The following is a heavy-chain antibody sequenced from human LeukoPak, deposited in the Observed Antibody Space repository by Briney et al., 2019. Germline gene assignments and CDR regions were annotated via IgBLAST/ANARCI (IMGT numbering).Heavy chain of an antibody. D-gene: IGHD1-1*01. V-gene: IGHV3-30*02. Sequence: GGSLRLSCAASGFTFGSYGMHWVRQAPGKGLEWVAYIRYEGSNKYYADSVKGSFTISRDNSKNTLYLQMNSLRAEDTAVYYCAKGTTRTFDYWGQGTLVTVSS. CDR3: AKGTTRTFDY. CDR2: IRYEGSNK. J-gene: IGHJ4*02. CDR1: GFTFGSYG.